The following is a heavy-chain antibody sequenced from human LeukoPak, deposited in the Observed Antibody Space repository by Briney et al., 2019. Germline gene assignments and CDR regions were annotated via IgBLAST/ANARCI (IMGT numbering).Heavy chain of an antibody. CDR3: ALIVGATPNDAFDI. CDR2: ISAYNGNT. D-gene: IGHD1-26*01. CDR1: GYTFTSYG. Sequence: ASVKVSCKASGYTFTSYGISWVRQAPGQGLEWMGWISAYNGNTNCAQKLQGRVTMTTDTSTSTAYMELRSLRSDDTAVYYCALIVGATPNDAFDIWGQGTMVTVSS. J-gene: IGHJ3*02. V-gene: IGHV1-18*01.